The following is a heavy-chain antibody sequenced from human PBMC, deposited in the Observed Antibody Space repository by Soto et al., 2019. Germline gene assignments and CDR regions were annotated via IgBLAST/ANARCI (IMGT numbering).Heavy chain of an antibody. CDR3: ASGGSSSWGHSDWFDS. J-gene: IGHJ5*01. CDR2: ISPIYGNT. D-gene: IGHD6-13*01. CDR1: EGTFSSYA. Sequence: SVKVSCKASEGTFSSYAISWVRQAPGQGLEWMGGISPIYGNTNYAQKLQGRVTITTDTSTSTAYMELRSLRSDDTAVYYCASGGSSSWGHSDWFDSWGQGTLVTVSS. V-gene: IGHV1-69*05.